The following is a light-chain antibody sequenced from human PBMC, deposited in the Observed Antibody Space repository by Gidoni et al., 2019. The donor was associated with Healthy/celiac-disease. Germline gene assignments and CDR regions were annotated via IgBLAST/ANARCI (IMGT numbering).Light chain of an antibody. CDR3: QQRSKWPPRIT. J-gene: IGKJ5*01. CDR2: DAS. CDR1: QSVSSY. V-gene: IGKV3-11*01. Sequence: EIVLTQSPATLSFSPGERATLSCRASQSVSSYLDWYQQKPGQAPRLLIYDASNRATGIPARFSGSGSGTDFTLTISSLEPEDFAVYYCQQRSKWPPRITFGQGTRLEIK.